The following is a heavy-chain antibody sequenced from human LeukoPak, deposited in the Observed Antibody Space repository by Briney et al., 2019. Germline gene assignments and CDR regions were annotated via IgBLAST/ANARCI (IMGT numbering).Heavy chain of an antibody. CDR1: GYTFTSHG. Sequence: GASVKVSCKASGYTFTSHGIHWMRQAPGQRPEWMGWMNSGNGDTEYSQNLEGRVNLSRDTSASTAYMELSSLRSEDTAVYYCARDREYGSGTYYNDQWGQGTLVTVSS. CDR3: ARDREYGSGTYYNDQ. J-gene: IGHJ5*02. D-gene: IGHD3-10*01. V-gene: IGHV1-3*04. CDR2: MNSGNGDT.